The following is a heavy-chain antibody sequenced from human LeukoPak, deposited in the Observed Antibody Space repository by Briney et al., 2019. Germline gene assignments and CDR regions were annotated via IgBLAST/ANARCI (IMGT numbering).Heavy chain of an antibody. CDR2: IFHGVTT. CDR3: ARMRFLEWSQTYDYNYMDV. D-gene: IGHD3-3*01. Sequence: SETLSLTCTVSGSSINTPYYWAWIRQPPGEGLEWIGNIFHGVTTFYNPSLMNRVAISVDTSKNQFSLKLTSVTAADTAVYYCARMRFLEWSQTYDYNYMDVWGKGTTVTVSS. CDR1: GSSINTPYY. J-gene: IGHJ6*03. V-gene: IGHV4-38-2*02.